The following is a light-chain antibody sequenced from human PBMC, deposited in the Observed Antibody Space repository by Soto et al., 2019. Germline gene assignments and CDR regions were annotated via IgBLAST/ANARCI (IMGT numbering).Light chain of an antibody. CDR2: KAS. Sequence: DIQMTQSPSTLSASVGDSVTITCRASPSVSSWLAWYQQKPGKVPTLLIYKASTLQSGVPSRFSGSGSGTEFTLTISSLQPDDVATYYSKHNNGSSRTFGQGSKVEIK. V-gene: IGKV1-5*03. CDR1: PSVSSW. CDR3: KHNNGSSRT. J-gene: IGKJ1*01.